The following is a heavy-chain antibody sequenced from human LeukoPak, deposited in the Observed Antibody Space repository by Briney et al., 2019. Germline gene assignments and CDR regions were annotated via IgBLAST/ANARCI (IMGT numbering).Heavy chain of an antibody. V-gene: IGHV4-39*01. D-gene: IGHD6-19*01. Sequence: TSETLSLTCTVSGGSISSSSYYWGWIRQPPGKGLEWIGSIYYSGSTYYNPSLKSRVTISVDTSKNHFSLKLSSVTAADTAVHYCARLSAVAVAGAYYFDYWGQGTLVTVSS. J-gene: IGHJ4*02. CDR3: ARLSAVAVAGAYYFDY. CDR1: GGSISSSSYY. CDR2: IYYSGST.